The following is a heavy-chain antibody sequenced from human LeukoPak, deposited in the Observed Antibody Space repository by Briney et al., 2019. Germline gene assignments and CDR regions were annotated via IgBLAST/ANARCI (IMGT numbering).Heavy chain of an antibody. CDR3: VRGAASGSYYGLGV. J-gene: IGHJ6*02. V-gene: IGHV3-73*01. D-gene: IGHD1-26*01. Sequence: QPGRSLRLSCAASGFTFSDSTMHWVRQASGKGLEWVGRIRNKANNYTTAYATSVKGRFTLSRDDSKNTAYLQMNSLKTEDTALYYCVRGAASGSYYGLGVWGQGATVTVSS. CDR2: IRNKANNYTT. CDR1: GFTFSDST.